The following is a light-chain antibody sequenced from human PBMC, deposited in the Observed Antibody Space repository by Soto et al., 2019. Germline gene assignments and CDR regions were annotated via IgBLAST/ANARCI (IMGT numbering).Light chain of an antibody. Sequence: EIVLTQSPATLSLSPGERATLSCRTSQSVRNHLVWYQAKSGQAPRLLIYDAFIRATGIPARLSGSGSGTDFTVASGSLEPGDFAVYYCQHRAIWPISFGGETKVEIK. J-gene: IGKJ4*01. CDR3: QHRAIWPIS. CDR1: QSVRNH. CDR2: DAF. V-gene: IGKV3-11*01.